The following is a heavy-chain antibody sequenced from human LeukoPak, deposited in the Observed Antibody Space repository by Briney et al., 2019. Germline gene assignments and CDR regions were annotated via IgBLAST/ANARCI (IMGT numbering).Heavy chain of an antibody. Sequence: GGSLRLSCAASGFTFSSYSMNWVRQAPGKGLEWVSSISSSSSYIYYADSVKGRFTISRDNAKNTLFLQMNSLRVEDTAVYSCARASGPFDYWGQGTLVTVSS. J-gene: IGHJ4*02. CDR2: ISSSSSYI. CDR1: GFTFSSYS. CDR3: ARASGPFDY. V-gene: IGHV3-21*01. D-gene: IGHD3-10*01.